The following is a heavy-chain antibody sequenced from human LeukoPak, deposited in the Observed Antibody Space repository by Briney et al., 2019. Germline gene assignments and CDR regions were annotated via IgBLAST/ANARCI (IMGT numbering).Heavy chain of an antibody. D-gene: IGHD2-15*01. CDR3: ARRGVGFDY. CDR1: GYSISSGYY. J-gene: IGHJ4*02. V-gene: IGHV4-38-2*01. Sequence: PSETLSLTCAVSGYSISSGYYWGWIRQPPGKGLEWIGSIYHSGSTYYNPSLKSRVTISADTSKNQFSLKLSSVTAADTAVYYCARRGVGFDYWGQGTLVTVSS. CDR2: IYHSGST.